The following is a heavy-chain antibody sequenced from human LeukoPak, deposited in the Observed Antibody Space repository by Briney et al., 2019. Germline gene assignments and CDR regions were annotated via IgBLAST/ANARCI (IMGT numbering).Heavy chain of an antibody. V-gene: IGHV4-39*01. CDR3: ARHRESVGATEVDY. J-gene: IGHJ4*02. CDR2: IYYSGST. Sequence: SETLSLTCTVSGGSISSSSYYWGWIRQPPGKGRGGIGSIYYSGSTYYNPSLKSRVTISVDTSKNQFSLKLSSVTAADTAVYYCARHRESVGATEVDYWGQGTLVTVSS. CDR1: GGSISSSSYY. D-gene: IGHD1-26*01.